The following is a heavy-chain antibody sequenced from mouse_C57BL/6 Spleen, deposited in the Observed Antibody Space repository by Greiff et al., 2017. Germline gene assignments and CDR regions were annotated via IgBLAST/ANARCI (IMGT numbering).Heavy chain of an antibody. Sequence: QVQLQQSGAELVRPGASVTLSCKASGYTFTDYEMHWVKQTPVHGLEWIGAIDPETGGTAYNQKFKGKAILTADKSSSTAYMELRSLTSEDSAVYYCTRSGGVTGPFDYWGQGTTRTVSS. V-gene: IGHV1-15*01. CDR1: GYTFTDYE. CDR2: IDPETGGT. J-gene: IGHJ2*01. CDR3: TRSGGVTGPFDY. D-gene: IGHD4-1*01.